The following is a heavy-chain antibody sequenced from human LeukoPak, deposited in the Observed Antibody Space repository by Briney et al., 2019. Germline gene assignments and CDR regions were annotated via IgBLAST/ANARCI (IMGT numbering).Heavy chain of an antibody. CDR3: ASTYGSGPYYFDY. V-gene: IGHV1-2*06. J-gene: IGHJ4*02. CDR1: GYTFTGYY. CDR2: INPNSGGT. D-gene: IGHD3-10*01. Sequence: ASVKVSCQASGYTFTGYYMHWVRQAPGQGLEWMGRINPNSGGTNYAQKFQGRVTMTRDTSISTAYMELSRLRSDDTAVYYCASTYGSGPYYFDYWGQGTLVTVSS.